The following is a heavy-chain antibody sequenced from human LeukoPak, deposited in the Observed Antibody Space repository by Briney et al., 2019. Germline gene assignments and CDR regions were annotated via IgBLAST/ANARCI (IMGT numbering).Heavy chain of an antibody. V-gene: IGHV3-74*01. CDR2: ITNDGSGA. J-gene: IGHJ6*03. CDR3: AKDLGYDYMDV. D-gene: IGHD3-3*01. Sequence: GGSLRLSCTASGFTFSNYWMHWVRQAPGKGLVWVSRITNDGSGATYADSVKGRFTISRDNAKNTVYLQMNSLRAEDTAVYYCAKDLGYDYMDVWGKGTTVTVSS. CDR1: GFTFSNYW.